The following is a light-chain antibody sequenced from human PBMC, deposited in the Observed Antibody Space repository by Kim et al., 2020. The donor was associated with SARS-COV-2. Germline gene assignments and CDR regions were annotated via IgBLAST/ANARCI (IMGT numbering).Light chain of an antibody. CDR2: DAS. CDR3: QQRSDWPT. J-gene: IGKJ2*01. CDR1: QSVSSY. Sequence: EIVLTQSPATLSLSPGERATLSCRASQSVSSYLAWYQQKPGQAPRLLIYDASNRATGIPARFSGSGSGTDFTLTISSLEPEDFAVYYCQQRSDWPTFGQGTKLVI. V-gene: IGKV3-11*01.